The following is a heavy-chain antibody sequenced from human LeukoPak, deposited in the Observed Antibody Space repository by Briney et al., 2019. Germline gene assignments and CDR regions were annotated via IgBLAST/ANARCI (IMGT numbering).Heavy chain of an antibody. V-gene: IGHV3-30-3*01. CDR3: ARDGGWGAAVMFSINYYYYGMDV. CDR2: ISKDGSNK. D-gene: IGHD2-2*01. Sequence: GSLRLSCAASGFTFSSYAMHWVRQAPGKGLEWVAVISKDGSNKDYADSVKGRFTISRDNSKNTVYLQMNSLRTEDTAVYYCARDGGWGAAVMFSINYYYYGMDVWGQGTTVTVSS. J-gene: IGHJ6*02. CDR1: GFTFSSYA.